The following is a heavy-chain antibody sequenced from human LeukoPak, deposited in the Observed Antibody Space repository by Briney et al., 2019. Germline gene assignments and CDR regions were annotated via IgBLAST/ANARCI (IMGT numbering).Heavy chain of an antibody. V-gene: IGHV3-30-3*01. D-gene: IGHD3-3*01. J-gene: IGHJ4*02. Sequence: GGSLRLSCAASGFILGGYAMDWVRQAPGKGLQWLAFISYDGGKTYYADSVEGRFTISRDDSKSTVYLEINSLRSEDTAIYYCARGFNDFWSGSQLEYWGQGTLVTVSS. CDR3: ARGFNDFWSGSQLEY. CDR2: ISYDGGKT. CDR1: GFILGGYA.